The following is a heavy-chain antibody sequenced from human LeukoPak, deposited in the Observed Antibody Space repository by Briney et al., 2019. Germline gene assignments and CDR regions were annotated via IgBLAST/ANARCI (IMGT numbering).Heavy chain of an antibody. J-gene: IGHJ3*01. Sequence: SETLSLTCTVSGGSISSYYWSWIRQPPGKGLEWIGYIYISGSTDYNPSLKSRVTTSLDTSTNLFSLKLSSLTAADTAVYYCARHRGYERTGYYFLDAFDFWGQGTMVTVSS. D-gene: IGHD3-22*01. CDR2: IYISGST. V-gene: IGHV4-4*09. CDR1: GGSISSYY. CDR3: ARHRGYERTGYYFLDAFDF.